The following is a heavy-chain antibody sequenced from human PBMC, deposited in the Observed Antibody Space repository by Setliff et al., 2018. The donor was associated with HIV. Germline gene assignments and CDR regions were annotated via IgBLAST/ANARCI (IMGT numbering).Heavy chain of an antibody. V-gene: IGHV3-53*01. D-gene: IGHD5-12*01. J-gene: IGHJ6*03. Sequence: GSLRLSCEASGFTVSSSYMAWVRQAPGKGLEWVSTIYSDGSTYYADSVKGRFTISRDNSKNTLYLQMNSLRAEDTAVYYRARERWLRSHYYYYMDVWGKGTTVTVSS. CDR1: GFTVSSSY. CDR2: IYSDGST. CDR3: ARERWLRSHYYYYMDV.